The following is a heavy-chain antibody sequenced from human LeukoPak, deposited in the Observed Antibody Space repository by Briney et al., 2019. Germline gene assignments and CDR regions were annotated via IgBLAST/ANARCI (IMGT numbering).Heavy chain of an antibody. Sequence: SETLSLTCTVSGGSISGYYWNWFRQPPGKGLEWIGYIYYSGSTNFNPSLKSRVTISVDTSKNQFSLNLRSVTAADTAMYYCARIDSSGYGYFDYWGQGTPATVSS. CDR3: ARIDSSGYGYFDY. D-gene: IGHD3-22*01. J-gene: IGHJ4*02. CDR1: GGSISGYY. CDR2: IYYSGST. V-gene: IGHV4-59*01.